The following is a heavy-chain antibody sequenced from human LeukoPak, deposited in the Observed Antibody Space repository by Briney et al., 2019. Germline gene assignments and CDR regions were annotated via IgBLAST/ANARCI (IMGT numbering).Heavy chain of an antibody. V-gene: IGHV4-34*01. CDR3: ARISPITIFGVVIGYYFDY. D-gene: IGHD3-3*01. Sequence: NPSETLSLTCAVYGGSFSGYYWSWIRQPPGKGLEWIGEINHSGSTNYNPSLKSRVTISVDTSKNQFSLKLSSVTAADTAEYYCARISPITIFGVVIGYYFDYWGQGTLITVSS. CDR2: INHSGST. J-gene: IGHJ4*02. CDR1: GGSFSGYY.